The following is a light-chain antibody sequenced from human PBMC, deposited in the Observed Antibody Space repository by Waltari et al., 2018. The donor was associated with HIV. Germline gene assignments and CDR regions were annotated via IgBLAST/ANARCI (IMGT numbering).Light chain of an antibody. J-gene: IGLJ1*01. CDR3: QSADSTGSYPDV. Sequence: SYELTQPPSVSVSPGQTARITCSGDALPKQYAYWYQQKPGQAPLLVIYKDNERPSGIPERCSGSSSGTTVTLTISGGHTEDEADYYCQSADSTGSYPDVFGTGTKVTVL. CDR2: KDN. CDR1: ALPKQY. V-gene: IGLV3-25*03.